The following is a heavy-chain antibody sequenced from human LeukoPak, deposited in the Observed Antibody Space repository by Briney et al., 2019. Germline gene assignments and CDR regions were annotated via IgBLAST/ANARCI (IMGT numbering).Heavy chain of an antibody. CDR3: AKYSLVL. J-gene: IGHJ4*02. V-gene: IGHV3-30*18. D-gene: IGHD2-15*01. CDR1: GFTFSSYG. CDR2: ISYDGSNK. Sequence: GGSLRLSRAASGFTFSSYGMHWVRQAPGKGLEWVAVISYDGSNKYYADSVKGRFTISRDNSKNTLYLQMNSLRAEDTAVYYCAKYSLVLWGQGTLVTVSS.